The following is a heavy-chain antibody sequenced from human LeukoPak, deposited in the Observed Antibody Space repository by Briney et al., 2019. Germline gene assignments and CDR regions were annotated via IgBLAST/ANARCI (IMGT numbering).Heavy chain of an antibody. V-gene: IGHV1-69*05. J-gene: IGHJ4*02. D-gene: IGHD3-22*01. Sequence: SVKVSCKASGGTFSSYAISWVRQAPGQGLEWMGGIIPIFGTANYAQKFQGRVTITTDESTSTAYMELSSLRSEDTAVYYCARGGLYYDSTGYYYYWGQGTLVTVSS. CDR2: IIPIFGTA. CDR1: GGTFSSYA. CDR3: ARGGLYYDSTGYYYY.